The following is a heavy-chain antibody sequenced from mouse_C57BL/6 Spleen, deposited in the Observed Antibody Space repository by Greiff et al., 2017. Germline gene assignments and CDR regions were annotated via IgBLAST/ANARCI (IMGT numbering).Heavy chain of an antibody. CDR2: INPGSGGT. V-gene: IGHV1-54*01. Sequence: QVQLQQSGAELVRPGTSVKVSCKASGYAFTNYLIEWVKQRPGQGLEWIGVINPGSGGTNYNEKFKGKATLTADKSSSTAYMQLSSLTSEDSAVYFCARGGDDEPMFAYWGKGTLVTVSA. D-gene: IGHD2-12*01. CDR1: GYAFTNYL. CDR3: ARGGDDEPMFAY. J-gene: IGHJ3*01.